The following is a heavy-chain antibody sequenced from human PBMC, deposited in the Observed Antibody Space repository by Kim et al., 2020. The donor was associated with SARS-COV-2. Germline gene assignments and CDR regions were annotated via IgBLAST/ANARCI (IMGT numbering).Heavy chain of an antibody. CDR2: ISYDGSKT. D-gene: IGHD3-9*01. Sequence: GGSLRLSCATFGFTFSTYAMHWVRQAPGKGLEYVALISYDGSKTYYGDSVKGRFTISRDNSKNTLSLQMNSLRAEDTAVYYCAKDQAHYDILTGLYYCG. CDR3: AKDQAHYDILTGLYY. J-gene: IGHJ4*01. CDR1: GFTFSTYA. V-gene: IGHV3-30*18.